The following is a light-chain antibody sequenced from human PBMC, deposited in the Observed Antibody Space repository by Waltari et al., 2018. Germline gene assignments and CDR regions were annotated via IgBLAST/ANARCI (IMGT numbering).Light chain of an antibody. V-gene: IGLV2-23*01. CDR1: SRDVGSYTL. CDR2: EGS. CDR3: CSYAGSSTLL. J-gene: IGLJ2*01. Sequence: QSALTQPASVSGSPGQSLPVSRTGTSRDVGSYTLVSWYQQHPGKAPKLMIYEGSKRPSGVSNRFSGSKSGNTASLTISGLQAEDEADYYCCSYAGSSTLLFGGGTKVTVL.